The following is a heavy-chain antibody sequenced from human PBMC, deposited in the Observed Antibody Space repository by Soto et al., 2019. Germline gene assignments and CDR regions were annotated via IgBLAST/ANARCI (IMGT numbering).Heavy chain of an antibody. V-gene: IGHV3-21*01. CDR3: ARDVGPTVAAGFDY. CDR2: ISSSTTYI. Sequence: EVRLVESGGGLVKPGGSLRLSCAASGFTFSSYSMNWVRQAPGKGLEWVSSISSSTTYIYYADSVKGRFTISRDNAKNSLYLQMNSLRAEDTALYYCARDVGPTVAAGFDYWGQGTLVTVSS. CDR1: GFTFSSYS. D-gene: IGHD4-17*01. J-gene: IGHJ4*02.